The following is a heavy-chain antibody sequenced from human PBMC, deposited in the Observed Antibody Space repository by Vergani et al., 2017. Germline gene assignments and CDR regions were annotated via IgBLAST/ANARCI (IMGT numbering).Heavy chain of an antibody. J-gene: IGHJ4*02. V-gene: IGHV4-39*01. D-gene: IGHD6-13*01. CDR2: IYNTGTA. Sequence: QLQLQESGPGLVKPSETLSLTCTVAGGSISNSRFYWGWVRQSPGKGLEWIAVIYNTGTAHYNPSLRSRVTISIDTSGNQFSLTLSSVNATDTAVYYCARGSRAAGYSGPDSWGQGTRVTVSS. CDR3: ARGSRAAGYSGPDS. CDR1: GGSISNSRFY.